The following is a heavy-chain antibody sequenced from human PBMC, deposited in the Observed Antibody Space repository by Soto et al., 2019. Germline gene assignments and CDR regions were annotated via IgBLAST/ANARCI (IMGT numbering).Heavy chain of an antibody. D-gene: IGHD6-13*01. Sequence: SETLSLTCIVSGSSISSFYWSWIRQPPGKGLEWIGYIHHTAGTNYAPSLKSRVIMSLDTSKNQFSLKLSSVTAADTAVYYCARDPFNSSSWEYDYWGQGTQVTVSS. V-gene: IGHV4-59*12. J-gene: IGHJ4*02. CDR1: GSSISSFY. CDR2: IHHTAGT. CDR3: ARDPFNSSSWEYDY.